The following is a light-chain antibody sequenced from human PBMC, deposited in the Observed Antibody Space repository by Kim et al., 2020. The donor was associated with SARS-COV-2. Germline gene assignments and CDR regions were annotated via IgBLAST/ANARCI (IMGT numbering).Light chain of an antibody. Sequence: ALGRTVRITCQGDSLRKYYASWYQQKPGKAPVLVIYGKNNRPSGIPDRFSGSSSGDTVSLTITGAQAEDEADYYCYSRDSSGDLLVFGGGTQLTVL. CDR3: YSRDSSGDLLV. CDR2: GKN. J-gene: IGLJ2*01. CDR1: SLRKYY. V-gene: IGLV3-19*01.